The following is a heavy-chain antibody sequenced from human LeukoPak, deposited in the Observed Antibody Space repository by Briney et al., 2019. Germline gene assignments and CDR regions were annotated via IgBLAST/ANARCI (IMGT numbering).Heavy chain of an antibody. Sequence: SSETLSLTCTVSGGSVSSGSYYWSWIRQPPGKGLEWIGYIYYSGSTNYNPSLKSRVTISAYTSKNQLSLKLSSVTAADTAVYYCARVGCSGGSCYPDYWGQGTLVTVSS. CDR2: IYYSGST. CDR3: ARVGCSGGSCYPDY. J-gene: IGHJ4*02. D-gene: IGHD2-15*01. V-gene: IGHV4-61*01. CDR1: GGSVSSGSYY.